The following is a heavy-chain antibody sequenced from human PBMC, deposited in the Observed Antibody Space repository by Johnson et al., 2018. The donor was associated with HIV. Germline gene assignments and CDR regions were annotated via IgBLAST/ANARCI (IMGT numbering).Heavy chain of an antibody. D-gene: IGHD3-9*01. Sequence: QVQLVESGGGVGQPGRSLRLLCAASGFTVSSFGMEWVRQAPGKGLEGVAVISYEGSNKNYVESVKGRFTISRDNSKNSLYLQMNSLRAEDTALYYCARDCDDILTGGNAFDIWGQGTMVTVSS. V-gene: IGHV3-30-3*01. CDR1: GFTVSSFG. J-gene: IGHJ3*02. CDR2: ISYEGSNK. CDR3: ARDCDDILTGGNAFDI.